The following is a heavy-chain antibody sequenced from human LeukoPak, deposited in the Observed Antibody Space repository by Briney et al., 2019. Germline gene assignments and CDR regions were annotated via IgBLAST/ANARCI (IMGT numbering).Heavy chain of an antibody. Sequence: SVKVSCKASGGTFSSYAISWVRQAPGHGLEWMGGIIHIFGTANYEQKFQGRVTITADESTSTAYMELSSLRSEDTAVYYCARVVDNCSGGSCYSALFDHWGQGTLVTVSS. V-gene: IGHV1-69*13. CDR2: IIHIFGTA. J-gene: IGHJ4*02. CDR1: GGTFSSYA. CDR3: ARVVDNCSGGSCYSALFDH. D-gene: IGHD2-15*01.